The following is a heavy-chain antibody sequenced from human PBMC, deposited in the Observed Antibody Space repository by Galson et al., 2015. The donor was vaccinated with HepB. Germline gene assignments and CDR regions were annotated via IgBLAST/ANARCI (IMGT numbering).Heavy chain of an antibody. V-gene: IGHV3-30*04. J-gene: IGHJ4*02. CDR1: EFTFRTSA. CDR3: ARGGKCTDGHCYLIDY. D-gene: IGHD2-15*01. Sequence: SLRLSCAASEFTFRTSAMHWVRQAPGKGLEWVSMLSYDGREIRYIDSVKGRFTISRDNSQNTLYLQMNSLRAEDTAVYYCARGGKCTDGHCYLIDYWGQGTLVTVSS. CDR2: LSYDGREI.